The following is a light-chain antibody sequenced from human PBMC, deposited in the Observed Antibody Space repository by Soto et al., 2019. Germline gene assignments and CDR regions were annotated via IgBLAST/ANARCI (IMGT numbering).Light chain of an antibody. CDR3: HQYAYSPLT. CDR2: GAS. Sequence: EIVLTQSPGTLSLSPGERATLSCRASQSVGRDYLAWYQQKPGQAPRLLIYGASSTATGIPGRFRGSGSGTDFTLTISRLEPEDFAVYYCHQYAYSPLTFGGGTKVEIK. J-gene: IGKJ4*01. CDR1: QSVGRDY. V-gene: IGKV3-20*01.